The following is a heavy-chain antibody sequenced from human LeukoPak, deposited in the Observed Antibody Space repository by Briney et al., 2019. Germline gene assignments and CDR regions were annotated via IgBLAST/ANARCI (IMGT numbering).Heavy chain of an antibody. V-gene: IGHV3-11*04. D-gene: IGHD4-17*01. CDR2: ISGSGTNV. CDR1: GFSFSNYH. Sequence: PGGSLRLSCAASGFSFSNYHMSWIRQAPGKGLEWISHISGSGTNVYYVDSVKGRFIISRDNAKKSLYLQMNGLRAEDTAVYYCARDRLHYGEYEKTFDYWGQGTLVSVSS. CDR3: ARDRLHYGEYEKTFDY. J-gene: IGHJ4*02.